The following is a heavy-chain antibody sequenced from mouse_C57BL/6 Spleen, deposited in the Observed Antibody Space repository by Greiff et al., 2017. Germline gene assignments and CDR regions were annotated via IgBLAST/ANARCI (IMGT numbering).Heavy chain of an antibody. CDR3: ARWVYDYDDYCDY. J-gene: IGHJ2*01. V-gene: IGHV1-72*01. CDR2: IDPNSGGT. CDR1: GYTFTSYW. D-gene: IGHD2-4*01. Sequence: QVQLQQPGAELVKPGASVKLSCKASGYTFTSYWMHWVKQRPGRGLEWIGRIDPNSGGTKYNEKFKSKATLTVDKPSSTAYMQLSSLTSEDSAVYYCARWVYDYDDYCDYWCQGTTLTVSS.